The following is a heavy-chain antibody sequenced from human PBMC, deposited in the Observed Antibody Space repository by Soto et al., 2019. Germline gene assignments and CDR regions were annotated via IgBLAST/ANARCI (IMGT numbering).Heavy chain of an antibody. J-gene: IGHJ6*02. Sequence: EVQLVETGGGLIQPGGSLRLSCTVSGFSVTNSYINWVRQAPGKGLEWVSILYSSGTTYYADSVRGRFTVSRDDSKNTLFLHMNSLRADDTAVYYCARDWSKSSYNYPYYYAMDAWGQGTTVTVSS. CDR2: LYSSGTT. CDR1: GFSVTNSY. CDR3: ARDWSKSSYNYPYYYAMDA. D-gene: IGHD5-18*01. V-gene: IGHV3-53*02.